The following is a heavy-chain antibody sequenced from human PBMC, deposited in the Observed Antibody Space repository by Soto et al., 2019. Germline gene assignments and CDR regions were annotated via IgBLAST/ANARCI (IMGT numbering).Heavy chain of an antibody. V-gene: IGHV1-24*01. D-gene: IGHD6-6*01. CDR1: GGTFSSYA. CDR2: FDPEDGET. J-gene: IGHJ5*02. CDR3: ATGESSIAARGWFDP. Sequence: PSVKVSCKASGGTFSSYAISWVRQAPGKGLEWMGGFDPEDGETIYAQKFQGRVTMTEDTSTDTAYMELSSLRSEDTAVYYCATGESSIAARGWFDPWGQGTLVTVSS.